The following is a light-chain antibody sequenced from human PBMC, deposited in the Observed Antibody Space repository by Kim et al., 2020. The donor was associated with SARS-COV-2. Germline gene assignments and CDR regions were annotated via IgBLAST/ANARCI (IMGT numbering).Light chain of an antibody. CDR1: LSVRNSY. V-gene: IGKV3-20*01. Sequence: CPRASATLSATASLSVRNSYSAWYQLKPGQSPRLLIYAASSRATGIPARFIGMASGTDFSSTISRLVPEDFAVYYCQQLGSSPWTFGQGTKVDIK. CDR3: QQLGSSPWT. J-gene: IGKJ1*01. CDR2: AAS.